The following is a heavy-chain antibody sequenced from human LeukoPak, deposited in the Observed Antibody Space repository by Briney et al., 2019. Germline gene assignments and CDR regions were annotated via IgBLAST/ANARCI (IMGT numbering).Heavy chain of an antibody. D-gene: IGHD6-13*01. J-gene: IGHJ4*02. CDR3: ASASSHRIAAGGDY. Sequence: GGSLGLSCAASGSTFSNYWMHWVRQAPGKGLVWVSRINSDGSSRNYADSVKGRFTISRDNAKNTLYLQMNSLRAEDTAVYYCASASSHRIAAGGDYWGQGTLVTVSS. V-gene: IGHV3-74*01. CDR1: GSTFSNYW. CDR2: INSDGSSR.